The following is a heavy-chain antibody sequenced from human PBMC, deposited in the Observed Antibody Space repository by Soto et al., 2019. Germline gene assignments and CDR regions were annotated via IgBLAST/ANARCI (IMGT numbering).Heavy chain of an antibody. V-gene: IGHV3-11*01. D-gene: IGHD1-26*01. J-gene: IGHJ6*02. Sequence: QVQLVESGGGLVKPGGSLRLSCAVSGFTFTDYYMSWIRQAPGKGLEWVSGISSRGGSRHYADSVKGRFTISRDNDRNSVYLQMYNLRAEDTGVYYCARDPPIDAYYYQGMDVWGQGTAVTVSS. CDR1: GFTFTDYY. CDR3: ARDPPIDAYYYQGMDV. CDR2: ISSRGGSR.